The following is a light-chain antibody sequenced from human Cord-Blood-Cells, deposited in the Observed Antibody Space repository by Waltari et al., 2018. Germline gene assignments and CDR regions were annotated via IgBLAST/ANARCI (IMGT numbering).Light chain of an antibody. CDR2: GNN. Sequence: QSVLTQPPSASGTPGQRVTISCSGSSSNIGSNYVYWYQQLPGTAPKVLIYGNNQRPSGVPDRFSGSKSGNSASLAISGPRAEDEADYYCAAWDGSLNGVVFGGGTKLTVL. CDR3: AAWDGSLNGVV. V-gene: IGLV1-47*01. CDR1: SSNIGSNY. J-gene: IGLJ2*01.